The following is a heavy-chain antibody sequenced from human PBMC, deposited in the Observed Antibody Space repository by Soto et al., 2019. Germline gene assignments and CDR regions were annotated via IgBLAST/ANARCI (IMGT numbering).Heavy chain of an antibody. CDR1: GFTFNSYS. CDR3: ARAGGYSRTPPNPRAYYMDV. CDR2: ISSFSNYM. Sequence: EVQLVESGGGLVKPGGSLRLSCAVSGFTFNSYSMNWVRQAPGKGLEWVSSISSFSNYMYYTDSVKGRFTISRDNARNSLYLQMNSLRAEDTAVYYCARAGGYSRTPPNPRAYYMDVWGQGTTVTVSS. V-gene: IGHV3-21*01. J-gene: IGHJ6*02. D-gene: IGHD6-13*01.